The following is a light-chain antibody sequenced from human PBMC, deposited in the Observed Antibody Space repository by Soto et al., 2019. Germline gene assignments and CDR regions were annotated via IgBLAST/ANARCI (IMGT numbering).Light chain of an antibody. Sequence: QAVVTQSPSASASLGASVKLTCTLSSGHSSYAIAWHQQQPEKGPRYLMKLNSDGSHSKGDGIPDTFSGSSSGAERYLTISSLQSEDEADYYCQTWGTGLKVFGVGTKLTVL. CDR3: QTWGTGLKV. CDR1: SGHSSYA. CDR2: LNSDGSH. V-gene: IGLV4-69*01. J-gene: IGLJ2*01.